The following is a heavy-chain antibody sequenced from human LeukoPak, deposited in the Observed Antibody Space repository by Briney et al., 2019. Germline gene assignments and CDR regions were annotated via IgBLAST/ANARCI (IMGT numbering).Heavy chain of an antibody. CDR2: IYYTGST. V-gene: IGHV4-59*08. CDR1: GGSITSYY. CDR3: ASSYFYDGNRYFDY. J-gene: IGHJ4*02. Sequence: YPSDTLSLTCNVSGGSITSYYWNWIRQPPGKGLEWIGYIYYTGSTNSNPSLKSRLTISLDTSKKQFSLKLSSVTAADTAIYYCASSYFYDGNRYFDYWGQGALVTISS. D-gene: IGHD3-22*01.